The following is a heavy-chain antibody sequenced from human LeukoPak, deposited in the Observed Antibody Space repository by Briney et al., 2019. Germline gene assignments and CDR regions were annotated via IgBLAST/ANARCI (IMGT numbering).Heavy chain of an antibody. Sequence: SETLSLTCTVSGYSISSGYYWGWIRQPPGKGLEWIGSIYHSGSTYYNPSLKSRVTISVDTSKNQFSLKLSSVTAADTAVYYCARPYRSGPHWWFDPWGQGTLVTVSS. J-gene: IGHJ5*02. CDR3: ARPYRSGPHWWFDP. V-gene: IGHV4-38-2*02. D-gene: IGHD3-3*01. CDR2: IYHSGST. CDR1: GYSISSGYY.